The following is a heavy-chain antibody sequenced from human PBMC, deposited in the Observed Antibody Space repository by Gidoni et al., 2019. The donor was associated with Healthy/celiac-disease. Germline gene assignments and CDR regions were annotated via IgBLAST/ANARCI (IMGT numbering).Heavy chain of an antibody. CDR2: IRCNSGSI. V-gene: IGHV3-9*01. Sequence: GGGLVQPGRSLRLSCAASGFTFDDYAMHWVRQAPGKCLEWVPGIRCNSGSIGYADSVKGRFTISRDNAKNSLYLQMNSLRAEDTALYYCAKGSGSYYAAFDIWGQGTMVTVSS. J-gene: IGHJ3*02. CDR1: GFTFDDYA. CDR3: AKGSGSYYAAFDI. D-gene: IGHD1-26*01.